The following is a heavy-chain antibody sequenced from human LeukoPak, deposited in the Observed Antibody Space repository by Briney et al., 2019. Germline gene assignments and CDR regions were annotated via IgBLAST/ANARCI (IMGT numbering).Heavy chain of an antibody. CDR3: AKDFITMVRGVISR. Sequence: GGSLRLSCAASGFTFDDYGMSWVRQAPGKGLEWVSGINWNGGSTGYADSVKGRFTISRDNSKNTLYLQMNSLRAEDTAVYYCAKDFITMVRGVISRWGQGTLVTVSS. D-gene: IGHD3-10*01. V-gene: IGHV3-20*04. CDR1: GFTFDDYG. CDR2: INWNGGST. J-gene: IGHJ4*02.